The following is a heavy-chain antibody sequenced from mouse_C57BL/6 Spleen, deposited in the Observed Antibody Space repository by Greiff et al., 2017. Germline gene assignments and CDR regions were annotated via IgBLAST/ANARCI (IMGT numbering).Heavy chain of an antibody. CDR3: ALLWSNFDG. Sequence: EVQLQQSGPELVKPGASVKISCKASGYTFTDYYMNWVKQSHGKSLEWIGDINPNNGGTSYNQKFKGKATLTVDKSSSTAYMELRSLTSEDSAVYYCALLWSNFDGWGQGTTLTVSS. CDR1: GYTFTDYY. J-gene: IGHJ2*01. CDR2: INPNNGGT. V-gene: IGHV1-26*01. D-gene: IGHD1-1*02.